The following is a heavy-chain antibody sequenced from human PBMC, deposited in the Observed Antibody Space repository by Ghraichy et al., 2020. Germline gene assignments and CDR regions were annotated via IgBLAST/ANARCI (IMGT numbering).Heavy chain of an antibody. CDR2: ISGSGGKT. CDR3: AKDFSRAMVAATIFDY. D-gene: IGHD5-12*01. J-gene: IGHJ4*02. V-gene: IGHV3-23*01. CDR1: GFTFSSYA. Sequence: GGSLRLSCAASGFTFSSYAMTWVRQAPGKGLEWVASISGSGGKTYYADSVKGRFTISRDNSKNTLYLEMRSLRAEDTARYYCAKDFSRAMVAATIFDYYGQGTLVTVSS.